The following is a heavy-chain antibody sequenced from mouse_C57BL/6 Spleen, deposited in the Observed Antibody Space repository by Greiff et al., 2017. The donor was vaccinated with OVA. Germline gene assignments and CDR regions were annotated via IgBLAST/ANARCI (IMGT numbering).Heavy chain of an antibody. CDR3: TRGGITRDYAMDY. CDR1: GFTFSSYA. CDR2: ISSGGDYI. D-gene: IGHD1-1*01. V-gene: IGHV5-9-1*02. J-gene: IGHJ4*01. Sequence: EVNVVESGEGLVKPGGSLKLSCAASGFTFSSYAMSWVRQTPEKRLEWVAYISSGGDYIYYADTVKGRFTISRDNARNTLYLQMSSLKSEDTAMYYCTRGGITRDYAMDYWGQGTSVTVSS.